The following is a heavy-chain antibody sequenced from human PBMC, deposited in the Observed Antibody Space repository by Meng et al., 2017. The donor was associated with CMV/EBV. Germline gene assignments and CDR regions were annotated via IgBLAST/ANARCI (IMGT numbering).Heavy chain of an antibody. CDR1: GYPFTGYY. D-gene: IGHD5-18*01. Sequence: ASGYPFTGYYMHWVRQAPGQGLEWMGWINPNSGGTNYAQKFQGRVTMTRDTSISTAYMELSRLRSDDTAVYYCALGGSYGSDNWFDPWGQGTLVTVSS. CDR3: ALGGSYGSDNWFDP. CDR2: INPNSGGT. J-gene: IGHJ5*02. V-gene: IGHV1-2*02.